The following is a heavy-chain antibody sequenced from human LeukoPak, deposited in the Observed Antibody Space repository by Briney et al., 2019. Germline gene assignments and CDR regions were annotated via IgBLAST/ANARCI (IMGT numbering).Heavy chain of an antibody. D-gene: IGHD6-19*01. V-gene: IGHV3-49*04. CDR3: SRAYSTGWLGIKDY. CDR1: GFSFSDYA. J-gene: IGHJ4*02. Sequence: PGRSLRLSCTASGFSFSDYAMTWVRQAPGKGLEWVGFIRNKANGGTADYAASVKGRFTISRDDSKTIAYLQMNSLKTEDTAVYYCSRAYSTGWLGIKDYWGQGALVTVSS. CDR2: IRNKANGGTA.